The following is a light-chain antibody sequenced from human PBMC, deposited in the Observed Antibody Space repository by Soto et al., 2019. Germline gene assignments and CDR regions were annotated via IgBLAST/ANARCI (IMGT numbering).Light chain of an antibody. CDR2: KDS. CDR3: YSAADNNLVV. Sequence: SYELTQPSSVSVSPGQTARITCSGDVLAKKYARWFQQKPGQAPVLVIYKDSERPSGIPERFSGSSSWTTVTLTISGAQVEYEADYYCYSAADNNLVVFGGGTKLTV. CDR1: VLAKKY. V-gene: IGLV3-27*01. J-gene: IGLJ2*01.